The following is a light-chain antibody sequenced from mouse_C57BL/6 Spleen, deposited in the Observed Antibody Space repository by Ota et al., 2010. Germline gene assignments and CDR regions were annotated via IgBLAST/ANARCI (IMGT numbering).Light chain of an antibody. V-gene: IGKV8-28*01. CDR1: QSLLNSGNQKNY. J-gene: IGKJ1*01. CDR2: GAS. Sequence: IVMTQSPISLSVSAGEKVTMSCKSSQSLLNSGNQKNYLAWYQQKPGQPPKLLIYGASTRESGVPDRFTGSGSGTDFTLTISSVQAEDLAVYYCQNDHSYPWTFGGGTKLEIK. CDR3: QNDHSYPWT.